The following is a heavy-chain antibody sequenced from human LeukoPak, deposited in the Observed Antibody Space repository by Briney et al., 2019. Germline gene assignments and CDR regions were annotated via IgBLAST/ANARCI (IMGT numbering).Heavy chain of an antibody. CDR3: ARHSDDSSGYYYDGFWFDP. CDR2: IYHSGST. CDR1: GYSISSGYY. D-gene: IGHD3-22*01. V-gene: IGHV4-38-2*01. Sequence: SETLSLTCAVSGYSISSGYYWGWIRQPPGKGLEWIGSIYHSGSTYYNPSLKSRVTISVDTSKNQFSLKLSSVTAADTAVYYCARHSDDSSGYYYDGFWFDPWGQGTLVTVSS. J-gene: IGHJ5*02.